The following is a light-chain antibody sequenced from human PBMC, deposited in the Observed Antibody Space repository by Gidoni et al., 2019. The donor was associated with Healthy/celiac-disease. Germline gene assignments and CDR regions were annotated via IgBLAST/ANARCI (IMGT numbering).Light chain of an antibody. Sequence: QSALTQPPSVSGAPGQRVTISCTGSSSHIGAGYDVHWYQQLPGTAPKLLIYGNSNRPSGVPDRFSGSKSGTSASLAITGLQAEDEADYYCQSYDSSLRVFGGGTKLTVL. V-gene: IGLV1-40*01. J-gene: IGLJ3*02. CDR1: SSHIGAGYD. CDR3: QSYDSSLRV. CDR2: GNS.